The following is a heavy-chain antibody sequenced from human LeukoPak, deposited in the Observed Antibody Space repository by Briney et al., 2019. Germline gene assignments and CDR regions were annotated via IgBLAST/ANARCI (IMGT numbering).Heavy chain of an antibody. CDR3: AGGGGSHGDV. V-gene: IGHV1-2*06. CDR1: GYTFTAYY. J-gene: IGHJ3*01. Sequence: ASVKVSCKASGYTFTAYYMHWVRQAPGQGLEWIGRFDPYNGGTSYAQKFQGRVTITRDTSVSTDYMELSSLRSDDTAVYYCAGGGGSHGDVWGQGTMVAVSS. CDR2: FDPYNGGT. D-gene: IGHD2-21*01.